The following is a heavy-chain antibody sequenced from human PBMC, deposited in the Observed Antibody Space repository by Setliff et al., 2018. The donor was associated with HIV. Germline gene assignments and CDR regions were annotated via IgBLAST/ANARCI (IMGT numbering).Heavy chain of an antibody. Sequence: ASVKVSCKASGYTFPSFYVHWVRQAPGQRLEWMGIINPTSGNTTYAQNFQGRVTLTRDTSTSKVYKELSRLKPEDTAVYYCAEDRGRGQYRRSAGGGYYYYYMDVWGKGTTVTVSS. J-gene: IGHJ6*03. V-gene: IGHV1-46*01. CDR1: GYTFPSFY. D-gene: IGHD6-6*01. CDR3: AEDRGRGQYRRSAGGGYYYYYMDV. CDR2: INPTSGNT.